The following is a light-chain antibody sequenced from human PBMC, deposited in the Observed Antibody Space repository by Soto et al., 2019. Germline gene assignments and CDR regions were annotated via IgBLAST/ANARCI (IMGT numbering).Light chain of an antibody. J-gene: IGKJ5*01. V-gene: IGKV3-20*01. CDR1: QSVASSL. Sequence: EVVLTQSPGPLSLSPGERATLSCRASQSVASSLLAWYQQKPGQAPRLLIYGASSRATGSPDRFSGSGSGTDFTLTISRLDPEDFAVYYCQQYGSSPITFGQGTRLEIK. CDR2: GAS. CDR3: QQYGSSPIT.